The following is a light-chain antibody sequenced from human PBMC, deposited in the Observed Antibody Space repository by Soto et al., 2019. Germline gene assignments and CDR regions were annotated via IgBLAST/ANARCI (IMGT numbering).Light chain of an antibody. J-gene: IGLJ7*01. V-gene: IGLV1-40*01. CDR3: QSYDTSLSGAV. CDR1: SSNIGAGYD. Sequence: QPVLTQPPSVSGAPGQRVTISCTGSSSNIGAGYDVQWYQHLPGKAPKLLIYLNTNRPSGVPDRFSGSKSATSASLAITGLQAEDEADYYCQSYDTSLSGAVFGGGTQLTVL. CDR2: LNT.